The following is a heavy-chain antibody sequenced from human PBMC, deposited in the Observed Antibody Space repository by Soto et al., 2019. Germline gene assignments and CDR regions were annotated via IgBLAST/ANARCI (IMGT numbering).Heavy chain of an antibody. J-gene: IGHJ4*02. D-gene: IGHD1-1*01. V-gene: IGHV3-9*01. CDR3: AQGRYPTMAWPLGQ. CDR1: GFTFDDYA. Sequence: EVQLVESGGGLVQPGRSLRLSCAASGFTFDDYAMHWVRQAPGKGLEWISGISWDSGTLGYADSVKGRFIISRDDAKNSLYLQMNSLRGEDTALYYCAQGRYPTMAWPLGQWGQGTLVTVSS. CDR2: ISWDSGTL.